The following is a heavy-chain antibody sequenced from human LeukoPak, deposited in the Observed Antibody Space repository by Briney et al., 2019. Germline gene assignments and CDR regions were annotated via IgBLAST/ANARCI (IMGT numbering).Heavy chain of an antibody. CDR2: ISGSGGST. CDR1: GFTFSSYA. J-gene: IGHJ4*02. CDR3: AKPLTMIVVGGDLDY. D-gene: IGHD3-22*01. Sequence: SGGSLRLSCAASGFTFSSYAMSWVRQAPGKGLEWVSAISGSGGSTYYADSVKGRFTISRDNSKNALYLQVNSLRAEDTAVYYCAKPLTMIVVGGDLDYWGQGTLVTVSS. V-gene: IGHV3-23*01.